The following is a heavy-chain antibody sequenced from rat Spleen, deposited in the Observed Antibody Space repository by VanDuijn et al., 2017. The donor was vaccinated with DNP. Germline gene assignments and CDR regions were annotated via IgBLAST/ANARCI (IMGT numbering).Heavy chain of an antibody. CDR1: GFTFSDYY. CDR2: ISYDGGST. J-gene: IGHJ1*01. CDR3: ARFEQLWYFDF. V-gene: IGHV5-22*01. Sequence: EVQLVESGGGLVQPGRSLKLSCAASGFTFSDYYMAWVRQAPTKGLEWVAYISYDGGSTNYGDSVKGRFTISRDIAKSTLYLQMNSLRAEDTATYYCARFEQLWYFDFWGPGTMVTVSS. D-gene: IGHD1-10*01.